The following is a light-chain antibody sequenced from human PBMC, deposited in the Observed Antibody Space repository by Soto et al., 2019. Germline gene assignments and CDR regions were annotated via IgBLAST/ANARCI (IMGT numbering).Light chain of an antibody. CDR2: GAS. CDR3: QQYNNWPPWT. V-gene: IGKV3-15*01. J-gene: IGKJ1*01. Sequence: EIVMTQSPATLSASPGERVTLSCRASQSISSNLAWYQQKPGQTPRLLIYGASTRATGFPARFSGSGSGTEFTITIRSLQSEDFAVYYCQQYNNWPPWTFGQGTKVEIK. CDR1: QSISSN.